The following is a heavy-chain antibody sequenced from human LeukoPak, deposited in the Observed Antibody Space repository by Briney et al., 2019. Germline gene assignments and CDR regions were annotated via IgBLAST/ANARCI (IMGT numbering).Heavy chain of an antibody. J-gene: IGHJ4*02. V-gene: IGHV3-7*01. D-gene: IGHD3/OR15-3a*01. CDR2: IKPDGSEK. Sequence: GGSLRLSCAASGFTSSTYWMSWVRQAPGKGLEWVADIKPDGSEKYYVDSVKGRFTISRDNAKNSLYLQMNSLRAEDTAVYYCVRVTWTGVAYWGQGTLVTVSS. CDR1: GFTSSTYW. CDR3: VRVTWTGVAY.